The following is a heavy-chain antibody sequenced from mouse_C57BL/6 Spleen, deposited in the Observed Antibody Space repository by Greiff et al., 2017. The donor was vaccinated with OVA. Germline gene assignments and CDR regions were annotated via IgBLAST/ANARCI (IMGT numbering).Heavy chain of an antibody. CDR1: GYTFTDYY. V-gene: IGHV1-26*01. J-gene: IGHJ2*01. Sequence: EVQLQQSGPELVKPGASVKISCKASGYTFTDYYMNWVKQSHGKSLEWIGDINPNNGGTSYNQKFKGKATLTVDKSSSTAYMELRSLTSEDSAVFYCGGGGVGAYFDYWGQGTTLTVSS. CDR2: INPNNGGT. CDR3: GGGGVGAYFDY. D-gene: IGHD3-1*01.